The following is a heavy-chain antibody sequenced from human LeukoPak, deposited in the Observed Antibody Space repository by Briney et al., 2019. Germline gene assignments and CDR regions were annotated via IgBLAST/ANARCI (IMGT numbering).Heavy chain of an antibody. Sequence: ASVKVSCRASGYTFTGYYMHWVRQAPGQGLGWMGWINPNSGGTNYAQKFQGRVTMTRDTSISTAYMELSRLRSDDTAVDYCAREAAYCSGGSCSSEFHYWGQGTLVTVSS. J-gene: IGHJ4*02. CDR1: GYTFTGYY. V-gene: IGHV1-2*02. CDR3: AREAAYCSGGSCSSEFHY. D-gene: IGHD2-15*01. CDR2: INPNSGGT.